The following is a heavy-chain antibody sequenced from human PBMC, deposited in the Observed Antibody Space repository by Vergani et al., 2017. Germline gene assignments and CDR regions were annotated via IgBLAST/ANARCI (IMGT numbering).Heavy chain of an antibody. V-gene: IGHV1-18*01. J-gene: IGHJ4*02. D-gene: IGHD3/OR15-3a*01. Sequence: QVQLVQSGAEVKKPGSSVKVSCKASGGTFSSFAISWVRQAPGQGLEWMGWISAYNANTNFAQKLQGRVFMTTDTSTRTAYMTLRSLRSDDTAVYYCARGGGLTALHRWGQGTLVTVSS. CDR3: ARGGGLTALHR. CDR2: ISAYNANT. CDR1: GGTFSSFA.